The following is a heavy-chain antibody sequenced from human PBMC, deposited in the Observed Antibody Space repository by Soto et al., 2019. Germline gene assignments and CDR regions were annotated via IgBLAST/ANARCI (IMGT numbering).Heavy chain of an antibody. D-gene: IGHD6-19*01. CDR3: ARAPYSSGWYNWFDP. CDR2: MNPNSGNT. CDR1: GYTFTSYD. Sequence: GASVKVSCKASGYTFTSYDINGVRQATGQGLEWMGWMNPNSGNTGYAQKFQGRVTMTRNTSISTAYMELSSLRSEDTAVYYCARAPYSSGWYNWFDPWGQGTLVTVSS. J-gene: IGHJ5*02. V-gene: IGHV1-8*01.